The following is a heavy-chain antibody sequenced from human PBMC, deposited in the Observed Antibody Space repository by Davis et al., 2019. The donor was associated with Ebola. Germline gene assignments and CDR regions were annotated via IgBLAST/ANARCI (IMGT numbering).Heavy chain of an antibody. CDR1: GGSISTYY. CDR2: VYVSGST. J-gene: IGHJ5*02. D-gene: IGHD3-3*01. Sequence: SETLSLTCTVSGGSISTYYWSWIRKPAGKGLEWIGRVYVSGSTNYNPSLKSRVTMSVDMSANQFSLKLKSVTAADTAVYYCARELTPKQYYDAWSGYPEDWFDPWGQGILVTVAS. CDR3: ARELTPKQYYDAWSGYPEDWFDP. V-gene: IGHV4-4*07.